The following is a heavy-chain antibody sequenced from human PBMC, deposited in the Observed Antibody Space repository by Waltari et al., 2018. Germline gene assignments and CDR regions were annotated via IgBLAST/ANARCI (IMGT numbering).Heavy chain of an antibody. V-gene: IGHV4-39*07. D-gene: IGHD1-26*01. J-gene: IGHJ4*02. CDR3: AREPRGVGAVDY. CDR1: GGSISSSSYY. CDR2: IYYSGST. Sequence: QLQLQESGPGLVKPSETLSLTCTVTGGSISSSSYYWGWIRQPPGKGLEWIGSIYYSGSTYYNPSLKSRVTISVDTSKNQFSLKLSSVTAADTAVYYCAREPRGVGAVDYWGQGTLVTVSS.